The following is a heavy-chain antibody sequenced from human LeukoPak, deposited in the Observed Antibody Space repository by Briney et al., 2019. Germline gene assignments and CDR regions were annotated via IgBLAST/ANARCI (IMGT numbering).Heavy chain of an antibody. D-gene: IGHD2-2*01. CDR2: MNPNSGNT. J-gene: IGHJ4*02. V-gene: IGHV1-8*01. CDR3: ARVVPRYCSSTSCYALDY. Sequence: RASVKVSCKASGYTFTSDDINWVRQATGQGLEWMGWMNPNSGNTGYAQKFQGRVTMTRNTSISTAYMELSSLRSEDTAVYYCARVVPRYCSSTSCYALDYWGQGTLVTVSS. CDR1: GYTFTSDD.